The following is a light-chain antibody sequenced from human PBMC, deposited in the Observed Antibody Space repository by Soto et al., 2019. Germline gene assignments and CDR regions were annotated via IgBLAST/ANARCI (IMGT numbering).Light chain of an antibody. J-gene: IGKJ5*01. Sequence: EIVLTQSPGTLSLPPRERATLSCTASQSVSSSYLAWYQQKPGQAPRLLIYDASYRATDIPPRFSGSGSGTDFTLTISSLEPEDFAVYYCQQRSSWPPTITFGQGTRLEIK. V-gene: IGKV3D-20*02. CDR1: QSVSSSY. CDR3: QQRSSWPPTIT. CDR2: DAS.